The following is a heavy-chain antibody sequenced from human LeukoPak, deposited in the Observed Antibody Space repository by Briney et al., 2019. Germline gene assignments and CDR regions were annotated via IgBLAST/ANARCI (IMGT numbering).Heavy chain of an antibody. CDR3: ARHKTYSSSSPDAFDI. CDR1: GVCFTDYW. J-gene: IGHJ3*02. D-gene: IGHD6-6*01. V-gene: IGHV5-10-1*01. CDR2: IDPSDSYT. Sequence: GESLQISCQGSGVCFTDYWISWARPMPGKGLEWMGRIDPSDSYTYYRPSFQGHVTMSGDKSISTAYLQWSNLKASDTAMYYCARHKTYSSSSPDAFDIWGQGTMVIVSS.